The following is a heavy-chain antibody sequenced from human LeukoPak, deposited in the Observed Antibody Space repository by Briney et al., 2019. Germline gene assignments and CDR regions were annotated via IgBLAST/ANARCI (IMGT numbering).Heavy chain of an antibody. D-gene: IGHD5-24*01. CDR1: GGTFSSYA. CDR3: ARASPGSRDGFHRY. J-gene: IGHJ4*02. CDR2: IIPILGIA. V-gene: IGHV1-69*04. Sequence: SVKVSCKASGGTFSSYAISWVRQAPGQGLEWMGRIIPILGIANYAQKFQGRVTITADKSTSTAYMELSSLRSEDTAVYYCARASPGSRDGFHRYWGQGTLVTVSS.